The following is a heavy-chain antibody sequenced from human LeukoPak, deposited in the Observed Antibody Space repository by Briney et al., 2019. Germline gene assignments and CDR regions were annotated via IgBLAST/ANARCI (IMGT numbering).Heavy chain of an antibody. CDR2: ISYDGSNK. Sequence: GGSLRLSCAASGFTFSSYWMSWVRQAPGKGLEWVAVISYDGSNKYYADSVKGRFTISRDNSKNTLYLQMNSLRAEDTAVYYCARDQGNDSSGYYHWFDYWGQGTLVTVSS. CDR3: ARDQGNDSSGYYHWFDY. V-gene: IGHV3-30-3*01. CDR1: GFTFSSYW. D-gene: IGHD3-22*01. J-gene: IGHJ4*02.